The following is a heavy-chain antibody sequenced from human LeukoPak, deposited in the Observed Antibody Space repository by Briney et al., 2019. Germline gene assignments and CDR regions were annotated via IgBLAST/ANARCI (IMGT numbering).Heavy chain of an antibody. D-gene: IGHD3-10*01. V-gene: IGHV4-30-2*01. CDR2: IYHSGST. Sequence: PSETLSLTCAVSGGSISSGGYSWSWIRQPPGKGLEWIGYIYHSGSTYYNPSLKSRVTISVDRSKNQFSLKLSSVTAADTAVYYCATGVRGVKGGYYFDYWGQGTLVTVSS. J-gene: IGHJ4*02. CDR3: ATGVRGVKGGYYFDY. CDR1: GGSISSGGYS.